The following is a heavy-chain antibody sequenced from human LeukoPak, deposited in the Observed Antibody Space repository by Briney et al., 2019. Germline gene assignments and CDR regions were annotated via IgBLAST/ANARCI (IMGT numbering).Heavy chain of an antibody. D-gene: IGHD3-9*01. CDR3: ARVFPNWFDP. V-gene: IGHV1-18*01. Sequence: GASVKVSCKASGYTFTSYGISWVRQAPGQGLEGMGWISAYNGNTNYAQKLQGRVTMTTDTSTSTPFLELRSLRSDDPAVYYCARVFPNWFDPWGQGTLVTVPS. CDR2: ISAYNGNT. CDR1: GYTFTSYG. J-gene: IGHJ5*02.